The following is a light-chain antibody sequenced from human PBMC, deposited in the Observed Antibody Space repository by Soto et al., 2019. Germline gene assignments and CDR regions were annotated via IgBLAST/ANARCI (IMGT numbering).Light chain of an antibody. CDR3: QQYGSSRF. CDR1: QSVSSSY. V-gene: IGKV3-20*01. Sequence: GERATLSCRASQSVSSSYLAWYQQKPGQAPRLLIYGASSRATGIPDRFSGSGSGTDFTLTISRLEPEDFAVYYCQQYGSSRFFGQGTKVDIK. CDR2: GAS. J-gene: IGKJ2*01.